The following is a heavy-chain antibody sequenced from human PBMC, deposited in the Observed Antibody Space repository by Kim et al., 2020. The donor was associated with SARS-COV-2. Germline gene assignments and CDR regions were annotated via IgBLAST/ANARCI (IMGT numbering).Heavy chain of an antibody. D-gene: IGHD3-10*01. CDR1: GFTFSSFS. CDR2: ISSSSSTI. CDR3: ARSGLGYYYASGYHLDDC. Sequence: GGSLRLSCAASGFTFSSFSMNWVRQAPGKGLEWVSYISSSSSTIYYADSVKGRFSISRDNAKNSLYLQMNSLRDEDTAVYYCARSGLGYYYASGYHLDDCWGQGTLVTVSS. J-gene: IGHJ4*02. V-gene: IGHV3-48*02.